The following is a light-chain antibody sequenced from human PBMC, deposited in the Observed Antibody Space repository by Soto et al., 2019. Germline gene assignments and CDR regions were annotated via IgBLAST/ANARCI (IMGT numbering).Light chain of an antibody. J-gene: IGKJ2*01. CDR3: QQYNAYST. Sequence: DIPMTQSPSTLSASVGDRVTITCRASQSIRSWLAWYQQKPGKAPKLLIYQASTLGSGVPSRFSGSGSGTEFTRPISSLQPDDFATYYCQQYNAYSTFGQGTKLEIK. V-gene: IGKV1-5*03. CDR1: QSIRSW. CDR2: QAS.